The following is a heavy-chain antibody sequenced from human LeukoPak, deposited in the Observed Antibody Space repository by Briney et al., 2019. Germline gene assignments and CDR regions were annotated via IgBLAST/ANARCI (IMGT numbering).Heavy chain of an antibody. J-gene: IGHJ4*02. V-gene: IGHV4-59*12. CDR1: GASISSSY. D-gene: IGHD2-2*01. CDR2: IYHTGST. Sequence: SETLSLTCTVSGASISSSYWSWIRQSPGKGLEWIGYIYHTGSTKYNPSLESRVTISVDTSKNQFSLKLSSVTAADTAVYYCARDEEGHCSSTSCYLFDYWGQGTLVTVSS. CDR3: ARDEEGHCSSTSCYLFDY.